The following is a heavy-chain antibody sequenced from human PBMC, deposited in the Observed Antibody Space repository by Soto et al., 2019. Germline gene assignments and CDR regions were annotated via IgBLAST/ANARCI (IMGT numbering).Heavy chain of an antibody. CDR1: GFTFSSYG. CDR3: AKGEYYYGSGSPYYAMDV. J-gene: IGHJ6*02. Sequence: PGGSLRLSCAASGFTFSSYGMHWVRQAPGKGLEWVAVISYDGNNKYYADSVKGRLTISRDSSKNTLYLQLNSLRAEDTAVYYCAKGEYYYGSGSPYYAMDVWGQGTTVTVSS. D-gene: IGHD3-10*01. CDR2: ISYDGNNK. V-gene: IGHV3-30*18.